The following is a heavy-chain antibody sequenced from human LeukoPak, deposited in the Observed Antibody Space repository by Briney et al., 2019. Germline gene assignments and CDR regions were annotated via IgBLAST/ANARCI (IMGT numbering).Heavy chain of an antibody. D-gene: IGHD2/OR15-2a*01. J-gene: IGHJ4*02. Sequence: ASVKVSCKASGYTFTGYYMHWVRQAPGQGLEWMGIINPSGGSTSYAQKFQGRVTMTRDMSTSTVYMELSSLRSEDTAVYYCARVGLYGPFDYWGQGTLVTVSS. CDR2: INPSGGST. CDR3: ARVGLYGPFDY. CDR1: GYTFTGYY. V-gene: IGHV1-46*01.